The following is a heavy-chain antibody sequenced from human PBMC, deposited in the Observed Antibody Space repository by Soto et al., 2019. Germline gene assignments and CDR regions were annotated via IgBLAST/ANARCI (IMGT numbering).Heavy chain of an antibody. D-gene: IGHD3-9*01. J-gene: IGHJ4*02. CDR2: SSAYNGNT. V-gene: IGHV1-18*01. CDR1: GYTFTSYG. Sequence: QVQLVQSGAEVKKPGASVKVSCKASGYTFTSYGISWVRQAPGQGLEWMGWSSAYNGNTNYAQKLQGRVTMTTDTSTSTAYMELRSPRSDDTAVYYCARGWMSYDILTGFGAHYFDYWGQGTLVTVSS. CDR3: ARGWMSYDILTGFGAHYFDY.